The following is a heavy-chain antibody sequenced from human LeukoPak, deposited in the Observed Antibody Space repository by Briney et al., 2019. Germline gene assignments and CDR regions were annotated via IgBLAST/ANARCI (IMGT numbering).Heavy chain of an antibody. CDR2: IKQDGSEK. CDR1: GFTFSSYW. J-gene: IGHJ4*02. Sequence: PGGSLRLSCAASGFTFSSYWMSWVRQAPGKGLEWVANIKQDGSEKYYVDSVKGRFTISRDKAKNSLYLQMNSLRAEDTAVYYCARYYYDSSGYYYEKDWGQGTLVTVSS. D-gene: IGHD3-22*01. V-gene: IGHV3-7*01. CDR3: ARYYYDSSGYYYEKD.